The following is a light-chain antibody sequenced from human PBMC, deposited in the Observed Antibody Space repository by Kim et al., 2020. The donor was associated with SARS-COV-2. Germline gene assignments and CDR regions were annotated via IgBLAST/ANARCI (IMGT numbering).Light chain of an antibody. J-gene: IGLJ1*01. CDR1: SSDVGGHNY. CDR3: SSYIGSNNFV. Sequence: QSALTQPPSASASPGQLVTISCTGISSDVGGHNYVSWYQQHPGKAPRVMIYEVSKRPSGVPDRFSGSKSGNMASLTVSGLQAEDEADYYCSSYIGSNNFVFGTGTKVTVL. V-gene: IGLV2-8*01. CDR2: EVS.